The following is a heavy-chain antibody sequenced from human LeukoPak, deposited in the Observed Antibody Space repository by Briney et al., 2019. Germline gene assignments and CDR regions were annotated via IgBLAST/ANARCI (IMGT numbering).Heavy chain of an antibody. J-gene: IGHJ4*02. D-gene: IGHD3-10*01. CDR1: SGSISTSNYY. Sequence: SETLSLTCTVSSGSISTSNYYWGWVRQPPGKALEWIGNIFYSGSTYYNPSLKSRVTISVDTSKNQFSLKLSSVTAADTAVYYCARPSFNAYGSGSYYRGDHFDYWGQGTLVTVSS. CDR3: ARPSFNAYGSGSYYRGDHFDY. V-gene: IGHV4-39*07. CDR2: IFYSGST.